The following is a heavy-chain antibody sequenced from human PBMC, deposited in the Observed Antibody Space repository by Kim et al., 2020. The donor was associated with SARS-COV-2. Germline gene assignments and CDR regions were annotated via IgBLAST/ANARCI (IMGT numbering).Heavy chain of an antibody. CDR3: AKDETIVVIPAAPNFDY. V-gene: IGHV3-30*18. J-gene: IGHJ4*02. CDR2: ISYDGSNK. D-gene: IGHD2-2*01. CDR1: GFTFSTYG. Sequence: GGSLRLSCAASGFTFSTYGMHWVRQAPGKGLEWVAVISYDGSNKYYADSVKGRFTISRDNSKNTLYLQMNSLRAEDTAVYYCAKDETIVVIPAAPNFDYWGRGSLVTVSS.